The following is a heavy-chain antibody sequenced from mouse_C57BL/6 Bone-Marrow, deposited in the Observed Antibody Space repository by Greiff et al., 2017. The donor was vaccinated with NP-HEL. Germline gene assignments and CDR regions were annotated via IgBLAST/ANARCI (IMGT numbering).Heavy chain of an antibody. CDR2: ISDGGSYT. CDR1: GFTFSSYA. D-gene: IGHD2-2*01. Sequence: EVKLVESGGGLVKPGGSLKLSCAASGFTFSSYAMSWVRQTPEKRLEWVATISDGGSYTYYPDNVKGRFTISRDNAKNNLYLQMSHLKSEDTAMYYCARDQGSTMVTTFDYWGQGTTLTVSS. V-gene: IGHV5-4*01. CDR3: ARDQGSTMVTTFDY. J-gene: IGHJ2*01.